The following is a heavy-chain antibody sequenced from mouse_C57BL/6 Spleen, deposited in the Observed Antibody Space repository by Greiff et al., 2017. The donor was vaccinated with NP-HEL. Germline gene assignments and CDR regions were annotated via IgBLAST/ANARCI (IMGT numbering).Heavy chain of an antibody. CDR3: ARPYDGYPFAY. CDR1: GFTFSDYG. J-gene: IGHJ3*01. V-gene: IGHV5-17*01. CDR2: ISSGSSTI. Sequence: EVMLVESGGGLVKPGGSLKLSCAASGFTFSDYGMHWVRQAPEKGLEWVAYISSGSSTIYYADTVKGRFTISRDNAKNTLFLQMTSLRSEDTAMYYCARPYDGYPFAYWGQGTLVTVSA. D-gene: IGHD2-3*01.